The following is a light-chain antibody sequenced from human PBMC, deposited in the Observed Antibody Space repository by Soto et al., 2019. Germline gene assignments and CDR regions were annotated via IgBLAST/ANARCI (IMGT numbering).Light chain of an antibody. J-gene: IGKJ1*01. CDR2: KAS. Sequence: DIQMTQSPSSVSASVGDRVSITWRASQDISSWVAWYQQKPGKAPKLLIYKASSLESGVPSRFSGSGSGTEFTLTISSLQPEDFATYYCQQLNSYPRTFGQGTKVDIK. CDR3: QQLNSYPRT. V-gene: IGKV1-5*03. CDR1: QDISSW.